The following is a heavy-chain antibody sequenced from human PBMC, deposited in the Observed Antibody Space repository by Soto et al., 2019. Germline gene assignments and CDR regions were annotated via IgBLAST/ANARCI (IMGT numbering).Heavy chain of an antibody. CDR2: IYHSGST. CDR1: GDSISSNNW. Sequence: ASETLSITCTVSGDSISSNNWWNWVRKTPGKGLEWIGEIYHSGSTNYNPSLSSRVIISVDTSNNQFSLRLSSVTAADTAIYYCARGLSLVVAGNRLGLPEYWGQGTLVTVSS. CDR3: ARGLSLVVAGNRLGLPEY. J-gene: IGHJ4*02. V-gene: IGHV4-4*02. D-gene: IGHD6-19*01.